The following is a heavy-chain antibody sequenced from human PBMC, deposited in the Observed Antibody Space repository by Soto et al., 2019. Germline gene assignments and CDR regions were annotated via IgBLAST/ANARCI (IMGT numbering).Heavy chain of an antibody. CDR3: ARGGRRYYDSSGYSGY. Sequence: QVQLVQSGAEVKKPGSSVKVSCKASGGTFSSYAISWVRQAPGQGLEWMGGIIPIVGTANYAQKFQGRVTSTADESTSTAYMELSSLRSEDKAVYYCARGGRRYYDSSGYSGYWGQGTLVTVSS. CDR2: IIPIVGTA. D-gene: IGHD3-22*01. V-gene: IGHV1-69*12. CDR1: GGTFSSYA. J-gene: IGHJ4*02.